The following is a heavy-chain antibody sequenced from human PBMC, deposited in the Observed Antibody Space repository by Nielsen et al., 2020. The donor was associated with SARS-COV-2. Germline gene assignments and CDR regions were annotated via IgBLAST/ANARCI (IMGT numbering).Heavy chain of an antibody. D-gene: IGHD3-3*01. Sequence: ASVKVSCKASGYTFTSYGISWVRQAPGQGLEWMGWISAYNGNTNYAQKLQGRVTMTTDTSTSTAYMELRSLRSDDTAVYYCARGGRVLRFLEWLPRDFDYWGQGTLVTVSS. CDR1: GYTFTSYG. CDR3: ARGGRVLRFLEWLPRDFDY. J-gene: IGHJ4*02. CDR2: ISAYNGNT. V-gene: IGHV1-18*04.